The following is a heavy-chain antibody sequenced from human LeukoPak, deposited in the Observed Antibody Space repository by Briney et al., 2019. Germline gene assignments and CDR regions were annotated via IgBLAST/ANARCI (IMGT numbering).Heavy chain of an antibody. CDR3: ARGNSNYDFWSGYYMPAFEI. CDR1: GGTFTSYA. D-gene: IGHD3-3*01. J-gene: IGHJ3*02. CDR2: IIPIFGTA. V-gene: IGHV1-69*05. Sequence: GSSVKVSCKASGGTFTSYAISWVRQATGQGLEWMGGIIPIFGTANYAQKFQGRVTITTDESTSTAYMELSSLRSEDTAVYYCARGNSNYDFWSGYYMPAFEIWGQGKTVTASS.